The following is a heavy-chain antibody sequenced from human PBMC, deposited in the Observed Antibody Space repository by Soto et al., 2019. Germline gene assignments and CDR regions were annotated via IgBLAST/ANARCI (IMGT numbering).Heavy chain of an antibody. D-gene: IGHD6-13*01. CDR1: GFTFSSYG. J-gene: IGHJ5*02. CDR2: ISYDGSNK. CDR3: AKAPHRSSWYSGGDWFDP. V-gene: IGHV3-30*18. Sequence: QVQLVESGGGVVQPGRSLRLSCAASGFTFSSYGMHWVRQAPGKGLEWVAVISYDGSNKYYADSVKGRFTISRDNSKNTLYLQMNSLRAEDTAVYYCAKAPHRSSWYSGGDWFDPWGQGTLVTVSS.